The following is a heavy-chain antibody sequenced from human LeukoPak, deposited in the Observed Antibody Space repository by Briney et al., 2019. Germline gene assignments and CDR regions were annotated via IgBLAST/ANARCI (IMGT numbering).Heavy chain of an antibody. Sequence: GSLRLSCTASGFTFGDYAMSWVRQPPGKGLEWIGSIYHSGSTYFHPSLKSRVTISVDTSKNQFSLKQSSVTAADTAVYYCARDQAAYYDRSGYHYSSTAAAFDIWGQGTVVTVSS. CDR1: GFTFGDYA. D-gene: IGHD3-22*01. CDR2: IYHSGST. V-gene: IGHV4-38-2*02. CDR3: ARDQAAYYDRSGYHYSSTAAAFDI. J-gene: IGHJ3*02.